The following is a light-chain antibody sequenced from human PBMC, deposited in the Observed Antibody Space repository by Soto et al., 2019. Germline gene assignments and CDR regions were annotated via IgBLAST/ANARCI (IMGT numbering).Light chain of an antibody. CDR2: AAS. Sequence: DLPMTQSPSSLSASVGDRVTITCRASQSISSYLNWYQQKPGKAPNLLIYAASSLQSGVSSRFSGSGSGTDFTLTISSLQPEDCGIYYCQQTYSTPRTFGQGTKVEIK. CDR3: QQTYSTPRT. V-gene: IGKV1-39*01. CDR1: QSISSY. J-gene: IGKJ1*01.